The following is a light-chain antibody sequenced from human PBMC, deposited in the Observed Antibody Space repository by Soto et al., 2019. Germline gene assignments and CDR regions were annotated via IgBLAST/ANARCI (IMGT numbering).Light chain of an antibody. V-gene: IGLV4-69*01. J-gene: IGLJ3*02. Sequence: QSVLTQSPSASTSLGASVKLTCTLSSGHSSYAIAWHQQQPEKGPRYLMKLNSDGSHSKGDGITDRFSGSSSGAERYLTISSLQSEDEADYYCQTWGTVGVFGGGTQLTVL. CDR1: SGHSSYA. CDR3: QTWGTVGV. CDR2: LNSDGSH.